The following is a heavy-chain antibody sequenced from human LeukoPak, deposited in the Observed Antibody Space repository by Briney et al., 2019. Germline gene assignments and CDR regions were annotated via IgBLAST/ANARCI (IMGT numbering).Heavy chain of an antibody. V-gene: IGHV5-51*01. CDR2: MYPGDSDT. D-gene: IGHD2-8*01. CDR1: GYSFTNYW. J-gene: IGHJ4*02. Sequence: GESLKISCKGSGYSFTNYWICWVRQMPGKVLEWMGIMYPGDSDTRYSPSFQGQVTISADKSISTAYLQWSSLKASDTAMYYCARHYCINGVCYPLYWGQGTLVTVSS. CDR3: ARHYCINGVCYPLY.